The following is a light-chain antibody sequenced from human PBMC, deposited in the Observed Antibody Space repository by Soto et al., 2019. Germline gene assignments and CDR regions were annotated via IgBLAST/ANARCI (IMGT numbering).Light chain of an antibody. V-gene: IGKV3D-15*01. CDR1: QSVGRN. CDR2: TAS. CDR3: LQNNEWPLS. J-gene: IGKJ4*01. Sequence: ETVMTQSPASLSASPGDEATLSCRASQSVGRNVAWYRQKVGQAPRLLIYTASTRATGIPVRFSGSGSGTEFTLTFSGLQSDDFATYYCLQNNEWPLSFGGGTKVEIK.